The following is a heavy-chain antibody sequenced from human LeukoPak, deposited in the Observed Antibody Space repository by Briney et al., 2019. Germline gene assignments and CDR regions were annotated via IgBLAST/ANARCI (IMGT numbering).Heavy chain of an antibody. J-gene: IGHJ4*02. D-gene: IGHD5-18*01. CDR1: GGSISSYY. CDR3: AREQYSYGYIDY. Sequence: ETLSLTCTVSGGSISSYYWSWVRQAPGKGLEWVANIKQDGSEKYYVDSVKGRFTISRDNAKNSLYLQMNSLRAEDTAVYYCAREQYSYGYIDYWGQGTLVTVSS. V-gene: IGHV3-7*05. CDR2: IKQDGSEK.